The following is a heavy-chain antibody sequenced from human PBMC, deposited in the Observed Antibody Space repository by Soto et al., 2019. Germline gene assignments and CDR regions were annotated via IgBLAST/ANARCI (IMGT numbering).Heavy chain of an antibody. D-gene: IGHD2-15*01. CDR1: GFTFDSYS. CDR2: ISVTSTYI. J-gene: IGHJ2*01. V-gene: IGHV3-21*01. Sequence: ELQLVESGGGLVKPGGSLRLSCAASGFTFDSYSMNWVRQAPGKGLEWVSCISVTSTYIYYADSVKGRFTISRDNAKNSLYLQMNSLRAEDTAMYYCARGGPIVVVSNWYFDLWGRGALVTVSS. CDR3: ARGGPIVVVSNWYFDL.